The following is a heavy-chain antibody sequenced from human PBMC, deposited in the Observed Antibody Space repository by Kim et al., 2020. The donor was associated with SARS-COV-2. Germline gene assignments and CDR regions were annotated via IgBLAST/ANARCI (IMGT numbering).Heavy chain of an antibody. J-gene: IGHJ4*02. V-gene: IGHV1-69*13. CDR3: ASFYGSGTFVY. CDR1: GGTFSSYA. Sequence: SVKVSCKASGGTFSSYAISWVRQAPGQGLEWMGGIIPIFGTANYAQKFHGRVTITADESTSTAYMELSSLRSEDTAVYYCASFYGSGTFVYWGQGTLVTVSS. CDR2: IIPIFGTA. D-gene: IGHD3-10*01.